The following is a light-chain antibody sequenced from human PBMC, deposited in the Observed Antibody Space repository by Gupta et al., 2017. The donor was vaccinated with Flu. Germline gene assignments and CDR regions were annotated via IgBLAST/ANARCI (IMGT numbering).Light chain of an antibody. CDR2: DAS. J-gene: IGKJ5*01. Sequence: EIVLTQSPATLSLSPGERATLSCRASQSVRSYLAWYKQKPGQAPRLLIYDASNRDTGIPARFSGSGYGKDFTLTISSREPEDFAVYYCQQRSNWPTITFGQGTRLEIK. CDR3: QQRSNWPTIT. CDR1: QSVRSY. V-gene: IGKV3-11*01.